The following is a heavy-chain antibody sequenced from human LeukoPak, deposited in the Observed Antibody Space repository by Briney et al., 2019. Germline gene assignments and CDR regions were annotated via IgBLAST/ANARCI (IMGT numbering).Heavy chain of an antibody. D-gene: IGHD2-15*01. J-gene: IGHJ6*03. CDR1: GYTFTDYY. V-gene: IGHV1-2*02. CDR3: ARDGGEDIGGSHHYYYMDV. Sequence: ASVKVSCKASGYTFTDYYMYWVRQPPGQGLGWMGWINPNSGDTNYAHKFQGRVTMTRDTSISTAYMELSRLRSNDTAVYYCARDGGEDIGGSHHYYYMDVWGKGSTVTVSS. CDR2: INPNSGDT.